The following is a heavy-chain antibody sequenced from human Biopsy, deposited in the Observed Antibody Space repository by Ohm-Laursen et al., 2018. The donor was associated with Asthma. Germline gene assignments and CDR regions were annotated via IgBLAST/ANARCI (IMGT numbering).Heavy chain of an antibody. CDR2: ISKDASTQ. V-gene: IGHV3-30*01. CDR3: VRDGTDDAFDI. D-gene: IGHD1-1*01. Sequence: SSLRLSCAASGFSFSNFAIHWVRQAPDKGLEWVGVISKDASTQDYADSVKGRFTMARDNSKNTLDLQMNSLREEDTAVYYCVRDGTDDAFDIWGQGTVASVSS. CDR1: GFSFSNFA. J-gene: IGHJ3*02.